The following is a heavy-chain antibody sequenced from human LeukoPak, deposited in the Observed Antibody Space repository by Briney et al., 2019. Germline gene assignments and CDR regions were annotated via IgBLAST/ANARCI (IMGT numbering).Heavy chain of an antibody. CDR3: ARGDGITDAFDI. Sequence: ASVKVSCKASGYTFTDYYLHWVRQVPGQGLEWMGWINPNSGDTDYAQKFQGRVTMTRDTSISTAYMELSSLRSEDTAVYYCARGDGITDAFDIWGQGTMVTVSS. D-gene: IGHD3-16*01. J-gene: IGHJ3*02. CDR1: GYTFTDYY. CDR2: INPNSGDT. V-gene: IGHV1-2*02.